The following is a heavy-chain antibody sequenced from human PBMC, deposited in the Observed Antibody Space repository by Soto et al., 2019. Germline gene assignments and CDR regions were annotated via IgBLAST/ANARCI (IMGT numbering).Heavy chain of an antibody. D-gene: IGHD3-22*01. V-gene: IGHV3-30*18. CDR3: AKALSYYYDSSGYYGLDY. CDR2: ISYDGSNK. Sequence: QVQLVESGGGVVQPGRSLRLSCAASGFTFSSYGMHWVRQAPGKGLEWVAVISYDGSNKYYADSVKGRFTISRDNSKNTLYLQMNSLRAEDTAVYYCAKALSYYYDSSGYYGLDYWGQGTLVTVSS. CDR1: GFTFSSYG. J-gene: IGHJ4*02.